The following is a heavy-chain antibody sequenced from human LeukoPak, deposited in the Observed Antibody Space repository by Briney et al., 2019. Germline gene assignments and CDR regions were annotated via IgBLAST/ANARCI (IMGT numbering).Heavy chain of an antibody. CDR2: FYSGGGT. CDR1: GFTVSSSY. Sequence: PGGSLRLSCAAPGFTVSSSYMTWVRQAPGKGLQWVSVFYSGGGTYYADSVKGRFTISRDNSRNTLYLQMNSLRAEDTAVYYCARGSAMAPGDVWGQGTTVTVSS. J-gene: IGHJ6*02. D-gene: IGHD2-2*01. CDR3: ARGSAMAPGDV. V-gene: IGHV3-66*01.